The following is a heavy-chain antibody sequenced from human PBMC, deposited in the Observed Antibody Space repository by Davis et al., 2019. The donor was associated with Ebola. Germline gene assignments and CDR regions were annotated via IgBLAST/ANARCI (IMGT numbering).Heavy chain of an antibody. CDR3: ARVDSSGYYFYYYHYGMDV. CDR1: GFTFSSYW. CDR2: IKQDGSEK. Sequence: PGGSLRLSCAASGFTFSSYWMSWVRQAPGKGLEWVANIKQDGSEKYYVDSVKGRFTISRDNAKKLLYLQMNSLRAEETAVYYCARVDSSGYYFYYYHYGMDVWGQGTTVTVSS. D-gene: IGHD3-22*01. V-gene: IGHV3-7*01. J-gene: IGHJ6*02.